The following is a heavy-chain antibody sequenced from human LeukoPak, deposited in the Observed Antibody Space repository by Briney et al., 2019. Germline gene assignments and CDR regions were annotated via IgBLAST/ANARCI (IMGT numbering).Heavy chain of an antibody. CDR2: INPNSGGT. Sequence: GASVKVSCKASGFTFTAYYVHWVRQAPGQGLEWMGWINPNSGGTNYAQKFQGRVTMTRDTSISTAYMELSRLRSDDTAVYYCAREGPIVGATHLVDYWGQGTLVTVSS. V-gene: IGHV1-2*02. CDR3: AREGPIVGATHLVDY. J-gene: IGHJ4*02. CDR1: GFTFTAYY. D-gene: IGHD1-26*01.